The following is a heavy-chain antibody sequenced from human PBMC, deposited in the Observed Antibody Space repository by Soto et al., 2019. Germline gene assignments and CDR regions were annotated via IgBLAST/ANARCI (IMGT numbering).Heavy chain of an antibody. CDR2: INIVGGNT. CDR1: GFTFSNYA. V-gene: IGHV3-23*01. J-gene: IGHJ4*02. Sequence: VQLLESGGGLVQPGGSLRLSCAASGFTFSNYAMSWVRQAPAKALEWVSSINIVGGNTNYADSVRGRFTMSRDDSKNTVFLQMNSLRAEDTAIYYCTKNYYFDSWGQGTLITVSS. CDR3: TKNYYFDS.